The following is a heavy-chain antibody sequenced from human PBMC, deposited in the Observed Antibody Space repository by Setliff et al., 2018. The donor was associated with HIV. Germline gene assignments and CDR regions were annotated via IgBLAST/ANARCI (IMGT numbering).Heavy chain of an antibody. V-gene: IGHV1-69*13. D-gene: IGHD3-10*01. CDR1: GGTFSSYA. J-gene: IGHJ3*02. Sequence: GASVKVSCKASGGTFSSYAMTWVRQAPGQGLEWLGGIIPILGTSNFAQKFQDRVTFTADESTSTAYMELSSLRSEDTAVYYCASGRGIYGSGALEAYDIWGQGTMVTVSS. CDR2: IIPILGTS. CDR3: ASGRGIYGSGALEAYDI.